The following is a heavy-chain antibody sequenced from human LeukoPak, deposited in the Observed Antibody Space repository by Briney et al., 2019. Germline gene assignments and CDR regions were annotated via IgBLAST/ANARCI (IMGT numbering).Heavy chain of an antibody. CDR1: GGSISSYY. D-gene: IGHD4-17*01. Sequence: PSETLSLTCTVSGGSISSYYWSWIRQPAGKGLEWIGRIYTSGSTNYNPSLKSRVTMSVGTSKNQFSLKLSSVTAADTAVYYCARDHSYGDSTVGLYYYYYYMDVWGKGTTVTVSS. CDR3: ARDHSYGDSTVGLYYYYYYMDV. J-gene: IGHJ6*03. V-gene: IGHV4-4*07. CDR2: IYTSGST.